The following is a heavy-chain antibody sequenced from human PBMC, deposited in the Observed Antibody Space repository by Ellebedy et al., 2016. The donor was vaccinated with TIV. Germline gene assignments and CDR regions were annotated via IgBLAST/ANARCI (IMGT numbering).Heavy chain of an antibody. D-gene: IGHD3-3*01. J-gene: IGHJ4*02. V-gene: IGHV3-23*01. CDR1: GFTFSSYA. CDR2: IGASGIST. Sequence: GGSLRLSCAASGFTFSSYAMSWVRQAPGKGLEWASDIGASGISTDYADSVKGRFTISRDNSKNTLYLEMNNLRVEDTDVYYCAKDQVTFFGVLFHYWGQGTLVTVSS. CDR3: AKDQVTFFGVLFHY.